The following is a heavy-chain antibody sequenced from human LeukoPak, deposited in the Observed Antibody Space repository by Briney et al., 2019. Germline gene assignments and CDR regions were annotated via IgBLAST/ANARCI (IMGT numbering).Heavy chain of an antibody. D-gene: IGHD3-9*01. CDR1: GYTFTSYY. CDR2: IVPIFGTA. Sequence: SVKVSCKASGYTFTSYYMHWVRQAPGQGLEWMGGIVPIFGTANYAQKFQGRVTITADESTSTAYMELSSLRSEDTAVYYCARAHFDWSPDAFDIWGQGTMVTVSS. V-gene: IGHV1-69*13. J-gene: IGHJ3*02. CDR3: ARAHFDWSPDAFDI.